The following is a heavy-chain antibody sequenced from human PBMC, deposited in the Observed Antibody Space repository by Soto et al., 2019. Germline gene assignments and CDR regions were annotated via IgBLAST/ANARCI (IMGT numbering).Heavy chain of an antibody. CDR2: MFYSGAT. J-gene: IGHJ5*02. CDR3: ARHKSGSDWLDP. D-gene: IGHD2-15*01. CDR1: GGSISDISYC. V-gene: IGHV4-39*01. Sequence: XGTLSLTCTVSGGSISDISYCWGWIRQPPGKGLQWIGCMFYSGATYYNPSLKNRVTLSVDTSNNEFSLKLVSVTAPDTAVYYCARHKSGSDWLDPWGQGTLVTVSS.